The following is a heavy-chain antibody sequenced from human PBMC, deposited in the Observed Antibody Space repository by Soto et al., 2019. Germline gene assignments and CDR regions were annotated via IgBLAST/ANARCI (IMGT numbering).Heavy chain of an antibody. CDR1: GFTFTSSA. J-gene: IGHJ4*02. Sequence: QMQLVQSGPEVKKPGTSVKVSCKASGFTFTSSAMQWVRQARGQRLEWIGWIVVGSGNTNYAQKCQERVTITRDMSTSTAYMELSSLRSEDTAVYYCAAEFSAVAGWGGFDYWGQGTLVTVSS. V-gene: IGHV1-58*02. CDR3: AAEFSAVAGWGGFDY. D-gene: IGHD6-19*01. CDR2: IVVGSGNT.